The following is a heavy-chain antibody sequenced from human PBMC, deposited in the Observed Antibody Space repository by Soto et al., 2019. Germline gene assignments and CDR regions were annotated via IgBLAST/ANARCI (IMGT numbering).Heavy chain of an antibody. D-gene: IGHD4-4*01. CDR2: INEDGSER. V-gene: IGHV3-7*05. CDR1: GFTFSTYW. Sequence: SLRLSCAASGFTFSTYWMSWVRQTPGKGLEWVANINEDGSERYYVDSVKGRFTISRDNAKNSLYLQMNSLRGEDTAVYYCARLGDSNYDNGYYYMDVWGKGTTVTVSS. J-gene: IGHJ6*03. CDR3: ARLGDSNYDNGYYYMDV.